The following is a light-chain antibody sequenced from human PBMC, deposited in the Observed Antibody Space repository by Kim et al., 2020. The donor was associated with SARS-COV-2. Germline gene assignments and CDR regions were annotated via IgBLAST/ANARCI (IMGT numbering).Light chain of an antibody. CDR2: VGTGGIVG. Sequence: QLVLTQPPSASASLGASVTLTCTLSSGYSNYKVDWYQQRPGKGPRFVMRVGTGGIVGSKGDGIPDRFSVLGSGLNRYLTIKNIQEEDESDYHCGADHGSGGHLGYFFGTGTKVTVL. J-gene: IGLJ1*01. CDR3: GADHGSGGHLGYF. CDR1: SGYSNYK. V-gene: IGLV9-49*01.